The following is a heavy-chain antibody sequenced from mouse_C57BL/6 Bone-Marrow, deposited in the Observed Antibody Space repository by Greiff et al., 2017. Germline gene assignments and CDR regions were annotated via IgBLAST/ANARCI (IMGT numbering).Heavy chain of an antibody. D-gene: IGHD2-5*01. Sequence: SGAELVRPGASVKLSCTASGFNIKDDYMHWVKQRPEQGLEWIGWIDPENGDTEYASKFQGKATITADTSSNTAYLQLSSLTSEDTAVYYCTTDYSNYVGVSWFAYWGQGTLVTVSA. CDR1: GFNIKDDY. J-gene: IGHJ3*01. V-gene: IGHV14-4*01. CDR3: TTDYSNYVGVSWFAY. CDR2: IDPENGDT.